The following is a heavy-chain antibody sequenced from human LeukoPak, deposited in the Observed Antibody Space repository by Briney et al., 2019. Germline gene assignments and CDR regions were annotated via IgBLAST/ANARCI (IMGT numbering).Heavy chain of an antibody. CDR2: INHSGST. CDR1: GGSFSGYY. CDR3: ASQDPYSSSCFVL. J-gene: IGHJ4*02. D-gene: IGHD6-13*01. V-gene: IGHV4-34*01. Sequence: SETLSLTCAVYGGSFSGYYWSWIRQPPGKGLEWIGEINHSGSTNYNPSLKSRVTISVDTSKNQFSLKLSSVTAADTAVYYCASQDPYSSSCFVLWGQGTLVTVSS.